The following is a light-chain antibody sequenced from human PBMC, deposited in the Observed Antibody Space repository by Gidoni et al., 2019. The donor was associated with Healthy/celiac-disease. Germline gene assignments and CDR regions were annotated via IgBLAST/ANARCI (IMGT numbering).Light chain of an antibody. CDR3: QQRSNWPPMYT. CDR1: QSFSSY. CDR2: DAS. V-gene: IGKV3-11*01. Sequence: LTQSPATLSLSPGERATLSYRASQSFSSYLAWYQQKPGQAPRLLIYDASNRATGIPARFSGSGSGTDFTLTISSLGPEDFAVYYCQQRSNWPPMYTFGQGTKLEIK. J-gene: IGKJ2*01.